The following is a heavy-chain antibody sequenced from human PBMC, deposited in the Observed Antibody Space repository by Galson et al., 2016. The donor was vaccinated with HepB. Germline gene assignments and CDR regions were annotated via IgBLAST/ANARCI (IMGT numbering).Heavy chain of an antibody. CDR2: IYVGDSET. CDR1: GYSFTNYW. V-gene: IGHV5-51*01. D-gene: IGHD3-3*01. J-gene: IGHJ6*03. Sequence: QSGAEVKKPGESLKISCKGSGYSFTNYWIGWVRQMPGKGLEWMGIIYVGDSETRYSPSFQGQVTISADKSIRTAYLQWSSLKASDTAMYYCARTTYDLGKGGVGYIDVWGKGTTVTVSS. CDR3: ARTTYDLGKGGVGYIDV.